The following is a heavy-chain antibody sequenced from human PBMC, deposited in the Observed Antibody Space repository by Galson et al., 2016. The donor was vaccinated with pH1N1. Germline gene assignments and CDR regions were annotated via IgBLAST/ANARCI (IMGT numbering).Heavy chain of an antibody. V-gene: IGHV3-48*01. CDR1: GFVFSSCG. CDR3: VRGLGLVDWSRLDQ. D-gene: IGHD3/OR15-3a*01. J-gene: IGHJ5*02. Sequence: SLRLSCAVSGFVFSSCGMNWVRQAPGKGLEWISYISSDGRTIHYADSVRGRSTISRDNGQSSLFLQMHSLRVEDTAVYFCVRGLGLVDWSRLDQWGQGGQGSVSS. CDR2: ISSDGRTI.